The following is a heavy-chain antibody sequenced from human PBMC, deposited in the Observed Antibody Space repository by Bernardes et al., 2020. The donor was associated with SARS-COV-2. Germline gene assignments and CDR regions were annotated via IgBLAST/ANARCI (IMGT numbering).Heavy chain of an antibody. CDR1: GFTFSSYA. CDR3: AKGSIAAAGYGRGNWFDP. CDR2: ISGSGGST. Sequence: GGSLRLSCAASGFTFSSYAMSWVRQAPGKGLEWVSAISGSGGSTYYADSVKGRFTISRDNSKNTLYLQMNSLRAEDTAVYYCAKGSIAAAGYGRGNWFDPWGQGTLVTVSS. V-gene: IGHV3-23*01. D-gene: IGHD6-13*01. J-gene: IGHJ5*02.